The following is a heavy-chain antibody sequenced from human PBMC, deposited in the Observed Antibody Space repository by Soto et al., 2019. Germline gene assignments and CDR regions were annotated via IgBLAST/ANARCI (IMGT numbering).Heavy chain of an antibody. D-gene: IGHD2-2*01. J-gene: IGHJ5*02. V-gene: IGHV1-3*01. Sequence: QVQLVESGAEVKKPGASVKVSCKASGYNFTNYAIQWVRQAAGQGLEWMGWINSVNGNTKYSQRFQDRVTITRDTSATTAYMELSSLRSEDTALYFCARSIVVVPAAMSWFDPWGQGTLVTVSS. CDR3: ARSIVVVPAAMSWFDP. CDR2: INSVNGNT. CDR1: GYNFTNYA.